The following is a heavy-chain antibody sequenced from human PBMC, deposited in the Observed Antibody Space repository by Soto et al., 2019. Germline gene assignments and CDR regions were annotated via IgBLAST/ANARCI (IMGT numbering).Heavy chain of an antibody. CDR1: GYNFPDYW. CDR2: IYPGDSNT. D-gene: IGHD2-21*01. Sequence: GESLKISCKGLGYNFPDYWIAWVRQMPGKGLEYMGIIYPGDSNTRYSPSFQGQVTISADKSISTAYLQWNSLEASDTAMYYCARHGEDGPTQLRFYWFDAWGQGTMVTVSS. CDR3: ARHGEDGPTQLRFYWFDA. J-gene: IGHJ5*02. V-gene: IGHV5-51*01.